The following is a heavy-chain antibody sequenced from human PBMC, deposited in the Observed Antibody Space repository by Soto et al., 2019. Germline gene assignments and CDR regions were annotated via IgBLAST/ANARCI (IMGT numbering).Heavy chain of an antibody. CDR1: GFSLSTSGVG. J-gene: IGHJ4*02. V-gene: IGHV2-5*02. D-gene: IGHD1-26*01. CDR3: AHTVHGTVNDY. CDR2: IYWDDDK. Sequence: QITLKESGPTLVKPTQTLTLTCTFSGFSLSTSGVGVGWIRQPPGKALEWLALIYWDDDKRYSPSLKSMLTITKDSSKNQVVLTMTNMDPVDTATYYSAHTVHGTVNDYWGQGTLVTVSS.